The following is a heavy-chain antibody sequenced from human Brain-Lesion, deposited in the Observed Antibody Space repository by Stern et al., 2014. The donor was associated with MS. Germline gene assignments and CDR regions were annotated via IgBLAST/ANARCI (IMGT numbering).Heavy chain of an antibody. CDR3: ARTGDDFGDYSLSY. J-gene: IGHJ4*02. D-gene: IGHD4-17*01. CDR1: GGSINTNNYY. V-gene: IGHV4-39*01. Sequence: QVQLVESGPGLVKPSETLSLTCTVSGGSINTNNYYWGWIRQPPGKGLEWIGNIYSSGSTFYSPSLKSRVTMSADTSNNQFSLKLSSVTAADTAVYYCARTGDDFGDYSLSYWGQGTLVTVSS. CDR2: IYSSGST.